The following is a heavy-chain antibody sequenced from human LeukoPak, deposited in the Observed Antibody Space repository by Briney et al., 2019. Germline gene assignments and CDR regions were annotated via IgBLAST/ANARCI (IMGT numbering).Heavy chain of an antibody. J-gene: IGHJ5*02. CDR1: GYTLTELS. CDR3: ALAAAGAPTGNWFDP. CDR2: FDPEDGET. V-gene: IGHV1-24*01. D-gene: IGHD6-13*01. Sequence: GASVKVSCKVSGYTLTELSMHWVRQAPGKGLEWMGGFDPEDGETIYAQKFQGRVTMTEDTSTDTAYMELSSLRSEDTAVYYCALAAAGAPTGNWFDPWGQGTLVTVSS.